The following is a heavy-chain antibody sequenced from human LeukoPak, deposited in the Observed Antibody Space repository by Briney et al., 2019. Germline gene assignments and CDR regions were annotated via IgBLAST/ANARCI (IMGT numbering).Heavy chain of an antibody. D-gene: IGHD3-10*01. Sequence: ASVKVSCKGSGYIFSTYGINWVRQAPGQGLEYMGWINTNTGNPTYAQAFTGRMVFSLDTSVSTAYLQIRSLKAEDTAVYFCARRSMVQHMDVWGKGTTVIVSS. CDR3: ARRSMVQHMDV. CDR2: INTNTGNP. CDR1: GYIFSTYG. V-gene: IGHV7-4-1*02. J-gene: IGHJ6*03.